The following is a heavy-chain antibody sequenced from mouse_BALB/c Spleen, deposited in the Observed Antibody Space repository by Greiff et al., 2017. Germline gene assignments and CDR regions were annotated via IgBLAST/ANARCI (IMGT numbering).Heavy chain of an antibody. J-gene: IGHJ4*01. V-gene: IGHV1-55*01. CDR2: IYPGSGST. Sequence: QVQLQQPGAELVKPGTSVKLSCKASGYNFTSYWINWVKLRPGQGLEWIGDIYPGSGSTNYNEKFKSKATLTVDTSSSTAYMQLSSLASEDSALYYCARGGNYYAMDYWGQGTSVTVSS. CDR1: GYNFTSYW. CDR3: ARGGNYYAMDY. D-gene: IGHD2-1*01.